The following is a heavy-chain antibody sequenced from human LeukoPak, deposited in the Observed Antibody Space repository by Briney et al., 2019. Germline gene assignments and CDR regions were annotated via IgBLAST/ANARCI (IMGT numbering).Heavy chain of an antibody. CDR3: ATGSITMIVVGTDAFDI. CDR1: GYTLTELS. Sequence: ASVKVSCKVSGYTLTELSMHWVRQAPGKGLEWMGGFDPEDGETIYAQKFQGRVTMTEDTSTDTAYMELSSLRSEDTAVYYCATGSITMIVVGTDAFDIWGQGTMVTVSP. V-gene: IGHV1-24*01. D-gene: IGHD3-22*01. CDR2: FDPEDGET. J-gene: IGHJ3*02.